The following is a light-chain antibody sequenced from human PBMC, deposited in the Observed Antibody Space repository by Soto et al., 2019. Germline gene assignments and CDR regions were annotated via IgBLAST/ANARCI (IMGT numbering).Light chain of an antibody. CDR2: EAT. J-gene: IGLJ2*01. Sequence: QSALTQPASVSGSPGQWVTISCTGTSSDVGNYNLVSWYQKYPDKAPKLMIYEATKRPSGVSNRFSGSKSGNTASLTISGLQAEDEADYYCCSYAGSRTLVFGGGTKVTVL. V-gene: IGLV2-23*01. CDR3: CSYAGSRTLV. CDR1: SSDVGNYNL.